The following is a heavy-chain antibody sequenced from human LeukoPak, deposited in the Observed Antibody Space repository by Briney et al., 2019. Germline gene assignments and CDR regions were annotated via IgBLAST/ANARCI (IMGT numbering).Heavy chain of an antibody. Sequence: GGSLRLSCAASGFTFSSYSMNWARQAPGKGLEWVSSISSSSSYIYYADSVKGRFTISRDNAKNSLYLQMNSLRAEDTAVYYCARDRWELPRFDYWGQGTLVTVSS. V-gene: IGHV3-21*01. CDR3: ARDRWELPRFDY. CDR1: GFTFSSYS. D-gene: IGHD1-26*01. J-gene: IGHJ4*02. CDR2: ISSSSSYI.